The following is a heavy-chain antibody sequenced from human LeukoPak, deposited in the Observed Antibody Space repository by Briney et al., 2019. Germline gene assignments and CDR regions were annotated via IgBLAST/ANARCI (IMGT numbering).Heavy chain of an antibody. J-gene: IGHJ3*02. V-gene: IGHV1-18*01. D-gene: IGHD5-18*01. CDR2: ISAYNGNT. Sequence: ASVKVSCKASGYTFTSYGISWVRQAPGQGLEWMGWISAYNGNTNYAQKLQGRVTMTTDTSTSTAYMELRSLRSDDTAVYYCARAGYSYGLDDAFDIWGQGTMVTVSS. CDR3: ARAGYSYGLDDAFDI. CDR1: GYTFTSYG.